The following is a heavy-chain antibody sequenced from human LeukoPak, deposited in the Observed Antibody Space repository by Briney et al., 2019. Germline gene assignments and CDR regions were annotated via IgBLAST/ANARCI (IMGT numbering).Heavy chain of an antibody. D-gene: IGHD3-22*01. CDR2: IRQDGNEK. CDR3: ARAPYYETTGPL. Sequence: GGSLRLSCVASGFTFSSHWMSWVRQAPEKGLEWVANIRQDGNEKYYVDSAKGRFTISRDNAKNSLYLQMNSLRAEDTAVYYCARAPYYETTGPLWGQVTLVTVSS. V-gene: IGHV3-7*01. CDR1: GFTFSSHW. J-gene: IGHJ4*02.